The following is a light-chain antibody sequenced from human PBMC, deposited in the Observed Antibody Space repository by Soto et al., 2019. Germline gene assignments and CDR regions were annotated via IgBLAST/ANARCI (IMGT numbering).Light chain of an antibody. CDR2: AAS. CDR1: QSISNY. V-gene: IGKV1-39*01. CDR3: QQSYSAPPT. J-gene: IGKJ1*01. Sequence: DIQMTQSPSSLSASVGDRVTITCRASQSISNYLSWSQQKPGQAPNLLIHAASNLQSGVPSRFSGSGSGTDFTLTISSLQPEDVATYYCQQSYSAPPTFGQGTKVEIK.